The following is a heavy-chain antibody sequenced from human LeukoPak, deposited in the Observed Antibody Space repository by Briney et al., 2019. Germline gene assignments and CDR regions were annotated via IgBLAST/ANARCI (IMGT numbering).Heavy chain of an antibody. J-gene: IGHJ3*02. V-gene: IGHV4-38-2*01. CDR1: GYSISSGYY. CDR3: ARSEGSFCSGANCHAFDI. D-gene: IGHD2-15*01. Sequence: SETLSLTCAVSGYSISSGYYWGWIRQPPGKGLEWIGSIYHSRSTYYNPSLKSRVTISVDTSKNQFSLKLSSVTAADTALYYCARSEGSFCSGANCHAFDIWGQGAMVTVSS. CDR2: IYHSRST.